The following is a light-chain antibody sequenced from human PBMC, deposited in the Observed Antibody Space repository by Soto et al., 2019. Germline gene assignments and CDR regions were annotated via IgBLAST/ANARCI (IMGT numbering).Light chain of an antibody. Sequence: AIRMTQSPSSFSASPGDRVTITCRASQGISSYLAWYQQKPGKAPKLLIYAASTLQSGVPSRFSGSGSGTDFTLTISCLQSEDFATYYCQQYYSYPTLGQGTRLEIK. CDR2: AAS. V-gene: IGKV1-8*01. CDR3: QQYYSYPT. CDR1: QGISSY. J-gene: IGKJ5*01.